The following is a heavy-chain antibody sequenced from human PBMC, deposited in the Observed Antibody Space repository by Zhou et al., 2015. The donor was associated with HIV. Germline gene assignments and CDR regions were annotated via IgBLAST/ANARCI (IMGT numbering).Heavy chain of an antibody. CDR2: IIPIFGTA. CDR1: GGTFSSYA. D-gene: IGHD4-23*01. CDR3: AERGHMARSTVVTPYYYYGMDV. Sequence: QVQLVQSGAEVKKPGSSVKVSCKASGGTFSSYAISWVRQAPGQGLEWMGGIIPIFGTANYAQKFQGRVTITADESTSTAYMELSSLRSEDTAVYYCAERGHMARSTVVTPYYYYGMDVWGQGTTVTVSS. J-gene: IGHJ6*02. V-gene: IGHV1-69*12.